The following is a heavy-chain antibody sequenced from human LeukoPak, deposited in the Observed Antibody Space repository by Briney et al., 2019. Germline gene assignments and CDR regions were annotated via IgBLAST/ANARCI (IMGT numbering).Heavy chain of an antibody. J-gene: IGHJ4*02. D-gene: IGHD7-27*01. Sequence: SETLSLTCAVYGGSFSGYYWSWIRQPPGKGLEWIGEINHSGSTNYNPSLKSRVTISVDTSKNQFSLKLSSVSAADTAVYYCARGWGLFDYWGQGTLVTVSS. CDR3: ARGWGLFDY. CDR1: GGSFSGYY. CDR2: INHSGST. V-gene: IGHV4-34*01.